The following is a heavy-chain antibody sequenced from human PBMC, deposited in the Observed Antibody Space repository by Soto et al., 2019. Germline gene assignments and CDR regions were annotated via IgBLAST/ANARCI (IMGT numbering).Heavy chain of an antibody. J-gene: IGHJ5*02. CDR2: INPNSGGT. CDR3: ARDYYGTGRMARGFEP. D-gene: IGHD3-10*01. V-gene: IGHV1-2*02. CDR1: GYTLTGYY. Sequence: GASVKVSCKASGYTLTGYYMHWVRQAPGQGLEWMGWINPNSGGTNYAKKFHGRATMSRDTSISAAYMELSRLRSDDTTVYYSARDYYGTGRMARGFEPWGQGTLVTVSS.